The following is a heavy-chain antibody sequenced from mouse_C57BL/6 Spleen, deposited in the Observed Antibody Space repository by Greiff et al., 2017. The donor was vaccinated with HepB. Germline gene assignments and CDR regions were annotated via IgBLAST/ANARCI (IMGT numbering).Heavy chain of an antibody. J-gene: IGHJ4*01. V-gene: IGHV1-81*01. Sequence: QVQLKQSGAELARPGASVKLSCKASGYTFTSYGISWVKQRTGQGLEWIGEIYPRSGNTYYNEKFKGKATLTADKSSSTAYMELRSLTSEDSAVYFCARSDDGYWAMDYWGQGTSVTVSS. D-gene: IGHD2-3*01. CDR3: ARSDDGYWAMDY. CDR1: GYTFTSYG. CDR2: IYPRSGNT.